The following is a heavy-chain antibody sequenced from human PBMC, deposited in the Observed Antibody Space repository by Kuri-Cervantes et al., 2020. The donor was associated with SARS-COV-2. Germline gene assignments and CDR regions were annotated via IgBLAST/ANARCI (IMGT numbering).Heavy chain of an antibody. V-gene: IGHV3-66*03. J-gene: IGHJ4*02. CDR1: GFTVSSNY. CDR2: IYRCGST. CDR3: ARDVPDY. Sequence: GESLKISCAASGFTVSSNYMSWVRQAPGKGLEWVSLIYRCGSTYYADSVKGRFTISRDNSKNSLYLQMNSLRAEDTAVYYCARDVPDYWGQGTLVTVSS.